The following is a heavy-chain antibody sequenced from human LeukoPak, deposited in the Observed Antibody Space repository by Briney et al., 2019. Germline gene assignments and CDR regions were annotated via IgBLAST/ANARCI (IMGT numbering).Heavy chain of an antibody. CDR2: IYSGGGT. CDR3: ARDLYSTGFFDY. V-gene: IGHV3-53*01. Sequence: GGSLRLSCAASGFTVISNYMSWVRQAPGKGLEWVSVIYSGGGTYYADSVKGRFTISRDNSKNTLYLQMNSLRAEDTAMYYCARDLYSTGFFDYWGQGTLVTVSS. CDR1: GFTVISNY. J-gene: IGHJ4*02. D-gene: IGHD2-15*01.